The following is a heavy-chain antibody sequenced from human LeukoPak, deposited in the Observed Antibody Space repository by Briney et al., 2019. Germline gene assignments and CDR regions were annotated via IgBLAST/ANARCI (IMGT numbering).Heavy chain of an antibody. J-gene: IGHJ6*02. Sequence: SETLSLTCAVSGGSISSGGYSWSWIRQPPGKGLEWIGYIYHSGSTYYNPSLKSRVTISVDRSKNQFSLKLSSVTPEDTAVYYCTRGRRFYYGMDVWGQGTTVTVSS. V-gene: IGHV4-30-2*01. D-gene: IGHD3-16*01. CDR3: TRGRRFYYGMDV. CDR2: IYHSGST. CDR1: GGSISSGGYS.